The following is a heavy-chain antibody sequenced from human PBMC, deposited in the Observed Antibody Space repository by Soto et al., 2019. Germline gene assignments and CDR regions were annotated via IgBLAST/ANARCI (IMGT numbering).Heavy chain of an antibody. CDR1: GGSFSGYY. Sequence: SETLSLTCAVYGGSFSGYYWIWIRQPPGKGLEWIGEINHSGSTNYNPSLKSRVTISVDTSKNQFSLKLSSVTAADTAVYYCARGLGSGWRRINWFDPWGQGTLVTVSS. J-gene: IGHJ5*02. CDR3: ARGLGSGWRRINWFDP. D-gene: IGHD6-19*01. V-gene: IGHV4-34*01. CDR2: INHSGST.